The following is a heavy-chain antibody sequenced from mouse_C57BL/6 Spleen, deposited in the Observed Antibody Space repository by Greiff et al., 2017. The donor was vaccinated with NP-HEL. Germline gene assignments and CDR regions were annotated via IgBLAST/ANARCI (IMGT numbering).Heavy chain of an antibody. Sequence: QVQLQQPGAELVKPGASVKLSCKASGYTFTSYWMHWVKQRPGQGLEWIGMIPPNSGSTNYNEKFKSKATLTVDKSSSTAYMQLSSLTSEDSAVYYCARSDYDVDWYFDVWGTGTTVTVSS. D-gene: IGHD2-4*01. CDR1: GYTFTSYW. V-gene: IGHV1-64*01. CDR3: ARSDYDVDWYFDV. CDR2: IPPNSGST. J-gene: IGHJ1*03.